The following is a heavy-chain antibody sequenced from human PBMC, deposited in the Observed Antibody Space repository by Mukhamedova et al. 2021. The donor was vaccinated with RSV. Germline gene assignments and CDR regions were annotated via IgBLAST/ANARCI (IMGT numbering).Heavy chain of an antibody. J-gene: IGHJ4*01. CDR1: SSYG. CDR3: AKFDDFWIGSSYYFDY. V-gene: IGHV3-30*02. CDR2: IRYDGSNK. Sequence: SSYGMHWVRQAPGKGLEWVAFIRYDGSNKYYADSVKGRFTISRDNSKNTLYLQMNSLRAEDTAVYYCAKFDDFWIGSSYYFDYWG. D-gene: IGHD3-3*01.